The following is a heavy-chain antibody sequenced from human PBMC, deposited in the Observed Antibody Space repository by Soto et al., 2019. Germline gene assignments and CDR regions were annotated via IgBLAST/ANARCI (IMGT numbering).Heavy chain of an antibody. J-gene: IGHJ4*02. V-gene: IGHV1-18*01. Sequence: GASVKVSCKASGYTFTSYGISWVRQAPGQGLEWMGWISAYNGNTNYAQKLQGRVTMTTDTSTSTAYMELRSLRSDDTAVYYCASAPALYDFWSGYSPGSHFDYWGQGTLVTVSS. CDR3: ASAPALYDFWSGYSPGSHFDY. CDR2: ISAYNGNT. CDR1: GYTFTSYG. D-gene: IGHD3-3*01.